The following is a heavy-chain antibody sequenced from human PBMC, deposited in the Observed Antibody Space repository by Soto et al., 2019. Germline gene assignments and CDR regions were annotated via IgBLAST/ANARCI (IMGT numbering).Heavy chain of an antibody. D-gene: IGHD3-22*01. CDR3: ARGSTDYSPYFDP. V-gene: IGHV4-34*01. CDR2: INHSGST. CDR1: GGSFSGYY. Sequence: SETLSLTCAVYGGSFSGYYWTWIRQPPGTGLEWIGEINHSGSTNYNPSLKSRVTISIDKSKNQFSLKLISVTAADTAVYYCARGSTDYSPYFDPWGQGTLVTVSS. J-gene: IGHJ5*02.